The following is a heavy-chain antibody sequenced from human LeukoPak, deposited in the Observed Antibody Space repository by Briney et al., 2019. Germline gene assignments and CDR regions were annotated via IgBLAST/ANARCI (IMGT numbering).Heavy chain of an antibody. CDR3: ATVIPALFRIWSSMDV. CDR1: GGTFSSYA. V-gene: IGHV1-69*06. D-gene: IGHD3-16*02. Sequence: VASVKVSCKASGGTFSSYAISWVRQAPGQGLEWMGGIIPIFGTANYAQKFQGRVTITADTSTDTAYMELSSLRSEDTAVYYCATVIPALFRIWSSMDVWGQGTTVTVSS. J-gene: IGHJ6*02. CDR2: IIPIFGTA.